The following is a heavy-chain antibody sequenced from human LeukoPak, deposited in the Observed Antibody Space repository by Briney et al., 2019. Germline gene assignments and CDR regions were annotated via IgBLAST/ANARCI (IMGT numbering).Heavy chain of an antibody. V-gene: IGHV3-7*01. CDR2: IKQDGSEK. D-gene: IGHD3-22*01. CDR1: GFTFSSYW. Sequence: GGSLRLSCAASGFTFSSYWMSWVRQAPGKGLEWVANIKQDGSEKYYVVSVKGRFTISRDNAKNSLYLQMNSLRAEDTAVYYCARFYYDSSGFPPRDYFDYWGQGTLVTISS. J-gene: IGHJ4*02. CDR3: ARFYYDSSGFPPRDYFDY.